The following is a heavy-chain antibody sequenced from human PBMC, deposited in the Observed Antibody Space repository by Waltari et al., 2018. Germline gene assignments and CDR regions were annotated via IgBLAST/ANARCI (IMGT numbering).Heavy chain of an antibody. CDR3: ALSPQQLLAFDF. Sequence: QVQVVQSGTEVKQPGSSVRVSCKVSGATFNKYAISWVRQAPGQGLEWMGKIVPILRLTNFSQKFRDRVTLTATTSTTTAFMDLTDLTSEDTAVYYCALSPQQLLAFDFWGQGTMVTVSS. J-gene: IGHJ3*01. CDR1: GATFNKYA. V-gene: IGHV1-69*04. D-gene: IGHD6-13*01. CDR2: IVPILRLT.